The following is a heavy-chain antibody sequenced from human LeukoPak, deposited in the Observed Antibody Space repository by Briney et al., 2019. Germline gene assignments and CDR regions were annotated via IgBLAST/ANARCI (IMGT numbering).Heavy chain of an antibody. CDR1: GFTFSAYS. V-gene: IGHV3-48*01. CDR2: IGISSGNT. J-gene: IGHJ4*02. CDR3: ASSWELGSYFDY. Sequence: PGGSLRLSCAASGFTFSAYSMNWVRQAPGKGLEWISYIGISSGNTKYADSVKGRFTISGDKAKNSLYLQMNSLRAEDTAVYYCASSWELGSYFDYWGQGTLVTVSS. D-gene: IGHD1-26*01.